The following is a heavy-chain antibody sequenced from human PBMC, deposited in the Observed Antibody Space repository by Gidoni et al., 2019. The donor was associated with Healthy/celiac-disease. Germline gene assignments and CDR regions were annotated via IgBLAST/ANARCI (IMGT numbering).Heavy chain of an antibody. CDR3: ASQDPWLQFPEGWFDP. D-gene: IGHD5-12*01. CDR1: GGSISSSSYY. V-gene: IGHV4-39*01. CDR2: IYYSGST. J-gene: IGHJ5*02. Sequence: QLQLQESGPGLVKPSETLSLTCTVSGGSISSSSYYWGWIRQPPGKGLEWIGSIYYSGSTYYNPSLKSRVTISVDTSKNQFSLKLSSVTAADTAVYYCASQDPWLQFPEGWFDPWGQGTLVTVSS.